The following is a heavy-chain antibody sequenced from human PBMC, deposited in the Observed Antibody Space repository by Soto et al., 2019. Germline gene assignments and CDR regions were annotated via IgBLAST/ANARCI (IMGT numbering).Heavy chain of an antibody. D-gene: IGHD4-4*01. Sequence: ASVKVSCKASGYTFTSYGISWVRQAPGQGLEWMGWISAYNGNTNYAQKLQGRVTMTTDTSTSTAYMELRSLRSDDTAVYYCARESPKEYSSYFDYWGQGTLVTVSS. V-gene: IGHV1-18*01. CDR2: ISAYNGNT. CDR1: GYTFTSYG. J-gene: IGHJ4*02. CDR3: ARESPKEYSSYFDY.